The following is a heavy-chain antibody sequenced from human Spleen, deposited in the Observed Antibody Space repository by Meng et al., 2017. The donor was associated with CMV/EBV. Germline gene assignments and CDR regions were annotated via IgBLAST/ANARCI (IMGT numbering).Heavy chain of an antibody. CDR2: ISTSSSHI. CDR3: ASESAYCTSTSCWGYFDY. D-gene: IGHD2-2*01. Sequence: GESLKISCAASGFTFSSYSMNWVRQAPGKGLEWVSSISTSSSHIYYADSVKGRFTISRDNAKNSLYLQMNSLRAEDTAVYYCASESAYCTSTSCWGYFDYWGQGTLVTVSS. J-gene: IGHJ4*02. CDR1: GFTFSSYS. V-gene: IGHV3-21*01.